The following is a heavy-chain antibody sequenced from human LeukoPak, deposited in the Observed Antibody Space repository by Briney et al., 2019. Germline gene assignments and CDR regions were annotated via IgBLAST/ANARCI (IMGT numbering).Heavy chain of an antibody. D-gene: IGHD3-16*01. Sequence: SGTLSLTCAVSGDSITSSKWWSWVRQSPEKGLEWIGEIYHSGTTNYNPSLKSRVTISVDNSKNQFSLNLRPVTAADTAVYYCASGSHAVTTHFDYWGQGTLVTVSS. J-gene: IGHJ4*02. CDR2: IYHSGTT. V-gene: IGHV4-4*02. CDR1: GDSITSSKW. CDR3: ASGSHAVTTHFDY.